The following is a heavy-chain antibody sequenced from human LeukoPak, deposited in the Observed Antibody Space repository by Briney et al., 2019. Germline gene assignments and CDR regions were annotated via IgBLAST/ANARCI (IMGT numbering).Heavy chain of an antibody. V-gene: IGHV1-69*13. Sequence: GASVKVSCKASGGTFSSYAISWVRQAPGQGLEWMGGIIPIFGTANYVQKFQGRVTITADESTSTAYMELSSLRSEDTAVYYCATLGNWNDGPYYFDYWGQGTLVTVSS. J-gene: IGHJ4*02. D-gene: IGHD1-1*01. CDR1: GGTFSSYA. CDR2: IIPIFGTA. CDR3: ATLGNWNDGPYYFDY.